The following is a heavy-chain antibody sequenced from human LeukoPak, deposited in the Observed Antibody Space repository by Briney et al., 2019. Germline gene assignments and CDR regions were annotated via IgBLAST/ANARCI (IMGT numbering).Heavy chain of an antibody. J-gene: IGHJ6*03. CDR3: ARVSNFYYYMDV. CDR2: ISRSSTYI. CDR1: GFTFSSYA. Sequence: GGSLRLSCAASGFTFSSYAMNWVRQAPGKGLEWVSSISRSSTYIYYADSLKGRFTISRDNAKNSLYLQMNSLTAEDTAVYYCARVSNFYYYMDVWGKGTTVTVSS. V-gene: IGHV3-21*01.